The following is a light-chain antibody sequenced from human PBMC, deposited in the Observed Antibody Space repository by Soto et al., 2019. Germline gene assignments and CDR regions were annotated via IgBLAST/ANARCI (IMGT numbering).Light chain of an antibody. CDR3: QQRNSYPRT. Sequence: DIQLTQSPSFLSASVGDRVTIPCRASQGINIFLAWFQQKPGKAPNLLISAASTLQSGVPSRFSGSGSETEFTLTTTSLQPEDSATYYCQQRNSYPRTFGQGTKVDIK. CDR2: AAS. CDR1: QGINIF. J-gene: IGKJ2*01. V-gene: IGKV1-9*01.